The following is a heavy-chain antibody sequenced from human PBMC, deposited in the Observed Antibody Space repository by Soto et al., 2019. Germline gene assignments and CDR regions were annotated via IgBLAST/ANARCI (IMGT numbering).Heavy chain of an antibody. CDR2: MSHSGGT. CDR1: GGFVTSGSHY. V-gene: IGHV4-34*01. Sequence: QVQLQQWGAGLLKPSETLSLTCAVYGGFVTSGSHYWSWIRQPPGKGLEWIGEMSHSGGTHFNPSLKSRVTISVDTSKNQFTLNMSSVTAADTALYYCARVERGTATTVVDAFDIWGPGTMVTVSS. D-gene: IGHD1-1*01. J-gene: IGHJ3*02. CDR3: ARVERGTATTVVDAFDI.